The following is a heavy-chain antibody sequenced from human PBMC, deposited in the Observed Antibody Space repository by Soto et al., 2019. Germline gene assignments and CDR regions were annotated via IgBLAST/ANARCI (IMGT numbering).Heavy chain of an antibody. CDR2: INHSGST. J-gene: IGHJ4*02. Sequence: SETLSLTCAVYGGSFSGYYWSWIRQPPGKGLEWIGEINHSGSTNYNPSLKSRVTISVDTSKNQFSLKLSSVTAADTAVYYCARGHRTVTKYFDYWGQGTLVTVSS. CDR3: ARGHRTVTKYFDY. V-gene: IGHV4-34*01. D-gene: IGHD4-17*01. CDR1: GGSFSGYY.